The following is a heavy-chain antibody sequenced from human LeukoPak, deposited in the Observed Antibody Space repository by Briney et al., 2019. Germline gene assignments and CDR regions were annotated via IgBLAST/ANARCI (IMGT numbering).Heavy chain of an antibody. CDR1: GYSLTELS. CDR3: ATFDRDRLLYGAFDN. Sequence: GASVKVSCMISGYSLTELSIHLVRQAPGKGLEWLGGFDPENGENIYTQKFQGRVSMTEDSSKDTVYMVLRTLTSEDTAVYYCATFDRDRLLYGAFDNWGQGTMVIVSS. V-gene: IGHV1-24*01. J-gene: IGHJ3*02. D-gene: IGHD2-2*02. CDR2: FDPENGEN.